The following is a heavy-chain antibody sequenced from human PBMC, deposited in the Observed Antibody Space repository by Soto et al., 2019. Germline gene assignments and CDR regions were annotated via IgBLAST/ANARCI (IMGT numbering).Heavy chain of an antibody. V-gene: IGHV3-30-3*01. CDR3: ARQEKRGLWLFDF. CDR2: ISSDVNYK. CDR1: GFTFSSYA. J-gene: IGHJ4*02. D-gene: IGHD5-12*01. Sequence: QVQLVESGGGVVQPGRSLELSCAASGFTFSSYALHWVRQAPGKGLDWVAVISSDVNYKYYADSVKGRFTISRDNSRDTLYLQMNCLRAEATAVYYFARQEKRGLWLFDFWGQGTLVTVSS.